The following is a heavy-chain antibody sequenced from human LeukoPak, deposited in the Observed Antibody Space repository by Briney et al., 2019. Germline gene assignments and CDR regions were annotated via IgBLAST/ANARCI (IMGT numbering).Heavy chain of an antibody. Sequence: GASVKVSCKASGGTFSSYAISWVRQAPGQGLEWMGGIIPIFGTANYAQKFQGRVTITADESTSTAYMELSSLRSEDTAVYYCARDNPSIAAAGFDYWGQGTLVTVSS. CDR2: IIPIFGTA. V-gene: IGHV1-69*13. CDR1: GGTFSSYA. D-gene: IGHD6-13*01. CDR3: ARDNPSIAAAGFDY. J-gene: IGHJ4*02.